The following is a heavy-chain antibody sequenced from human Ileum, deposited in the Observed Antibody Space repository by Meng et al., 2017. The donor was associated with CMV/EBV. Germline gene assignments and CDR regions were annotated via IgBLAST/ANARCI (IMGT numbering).Heavy chain of an antibody. J-gene: IGHJ4*02. Sequence: GESLKISCAASGFAFSSNVMNWVRRAPGKGLEWVSSIGGSGDLTWYADSVRGRFTISRDNSKNTVFLHMNSLRDDDTAVYFGVKTTRSPYSWGQGTLVTVSS. D-gene: IGHD1-14*01. V-gene: IGHV3-23*01. CDR2: IGGSGDLT. CDR3: VKTTRSPYS. CDR1: GFAFSSNV.